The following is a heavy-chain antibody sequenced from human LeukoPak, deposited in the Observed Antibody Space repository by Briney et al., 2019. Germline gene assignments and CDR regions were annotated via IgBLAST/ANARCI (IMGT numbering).Heavy chain of an antibody. Sequence: GRSLRLSCAASGFTSSSYGMHWVRQAPGKGLEWVAVISYDGSNKYYADSVKGRFTISRDNSKNTLYLQMNSLRAEDTAVYYCAKGFSYYYDSGYDPDSYWGQGTLVTVSS. D-gene: IGHD3-22*01. CDR2: ISYDGSNK. CDR1: GFTSSSYG. CDR3: AKGFSYYYDSGYDPDSY. V-gene: IGHV3-30*18. J-gene: IGHJ4*02.